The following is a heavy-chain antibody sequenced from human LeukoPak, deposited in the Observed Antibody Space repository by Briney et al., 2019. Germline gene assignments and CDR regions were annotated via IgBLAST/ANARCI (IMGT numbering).Heavy chain of an antibody. V-gene: IGHV4-4*07. J-gene: IGHJ5*02. Sequence: SETLSLTCTVSGGSISSYYWSWVRQPAGKGLEWIGRIYASGNTNYNPSLKGRVTMTVDTSKNQFSLNLSSVTAADTAVYYCAREGGKRSSGWYRESNWFDPWGQGTLVTVSS. CDR3: AREGGKRSSGWYRESNWFDP. D-gene: IGHD6-19*01. CDR2: IYASGNT. CDR1: GGSISSYY.